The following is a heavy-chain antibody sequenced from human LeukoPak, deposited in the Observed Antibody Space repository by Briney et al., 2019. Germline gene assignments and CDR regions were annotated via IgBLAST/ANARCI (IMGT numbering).Heavy chain of an antibody. CDR3: ARGQGTVTTH. J-gene: IGHJ4*02. CDR1: GGSFSGYY. Sequence: PSETLSLTCAVYGGSFSGYYWTWIRQPPGKGLEWIGEINHSGNANYTPSLKSRVTISLDMSENHFSLKLTSVTAADTAVYYCARGQGTVTTHWGQGTLVTVSS. D-gene: IGHD4-17*01. CDR2: INHSGNA. V-gene: IGHV4-34*01.